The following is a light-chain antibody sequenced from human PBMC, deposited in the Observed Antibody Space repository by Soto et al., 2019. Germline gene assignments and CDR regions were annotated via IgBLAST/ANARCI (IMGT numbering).Light chain of an antibody. Sequence: QSVLTQPASVSGSPGQSITISCTGTSSDIGGYNYVSWYQQHPGKAPKLIIYDVSNRPSGVSSRFSCSKSGNTASLTISGLPVEEGVDYYGTSYKSLSAFYVFGTGTKVTVL. V-gene: IGLV2-14*01. CDR2: DVS. J-gene: IGLJ1*01. CDR3: TSYKSLSAFYV. CDR1: SSDIGGYNY.